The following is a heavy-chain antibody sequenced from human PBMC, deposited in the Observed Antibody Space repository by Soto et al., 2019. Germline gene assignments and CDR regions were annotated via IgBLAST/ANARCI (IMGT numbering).Heavy chain of an antibody. CDR2: ISYDGSNK. J-gene: IGHJ4*02. CDR3: ARENGDKYYFDY. D-gene: IGHD4-17*01. Sequence: QVQLVESGGGVVQPGRSLRLSCAASGFTFSSYAMHWVRQAPGKGLEWVAVISYDGSNKYYADSVKGRFTISRDNSKNTLYLQMNSLRAEDTAVYYCARENGDKYYFDYWGQGTLVTVSS. V-gene: IGHV3-30-3*01. CDR1: GFTFSSYA.